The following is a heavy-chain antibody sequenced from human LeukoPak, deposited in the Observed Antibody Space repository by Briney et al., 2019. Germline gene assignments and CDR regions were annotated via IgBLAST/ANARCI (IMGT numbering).Heavy chain of an antibody. J-gene: IGHJ4*02. Sequence: SETLSLTCTVSGGSISSYYWSWIRQPAGKGLEWIGRIYTSGSTNYNPSLKSRVTMSVDTSKNQFSLKLSSVTAADTAVYYCARDHSDCSGGSCYSVLDYWGQGTLVTVSS. CDR1: GGSISSYY. V-gene: IGHV4-4*07. CDR2: IYTSGST. CDR3: ARDHSDCSGGSCYSVLDY. D-gene: IGHD2-15*01.